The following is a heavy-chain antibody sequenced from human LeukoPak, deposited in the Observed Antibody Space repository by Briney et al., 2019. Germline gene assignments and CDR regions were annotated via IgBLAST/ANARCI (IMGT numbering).Heavy chain of an antibody. D-gene: IGHD3-10*01. CDR3: ARLTPGKSWFDP. Sequence: PSETLSLTCAVSCYSINSAYYWGGIRQPPGKGLEWIASMYHSGITYYNSSLKSRATISVDTSKNQFSLKLNSVTAADTSVYYCARLTPGKSWFDPWGHGTLVTVSS. J-gene: IGHJ5*02. CDR2: MYHSGIT. CDR1: CYSINSAYY. V-gene: IGHV4-38-2*01.